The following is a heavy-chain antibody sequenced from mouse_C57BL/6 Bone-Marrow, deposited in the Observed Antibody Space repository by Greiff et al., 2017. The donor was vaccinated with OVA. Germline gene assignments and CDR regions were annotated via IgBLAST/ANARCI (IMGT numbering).Heavy chain of an antibody. CDR1: GYTFTSYW. D-gene: IGHD5-1*01. V-gene: IGHV1-64*01. CDR2: IHPNSGST. Sequence: QVQLQQPGAELVKPGASVKLSCKASGYTFTSYWMHWVKQRPGQGLEWIGMIHPNSGSTNYNEKFKSKATLTVNKSSSTAYMQLSSLTSEDSAVYYCARKGGVRKYFDYWGQGTTLTVSS. J-gene: IGHJ2*01. CDR3: ARKGGVRKYFDY.